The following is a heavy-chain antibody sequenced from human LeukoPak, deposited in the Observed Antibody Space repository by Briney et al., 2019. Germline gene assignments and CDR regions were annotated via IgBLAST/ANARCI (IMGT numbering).Heavy chain of an antibody. CDR3: AKSPFYYDILTGPGDY. D-gene: IGHD3-9*01. CDR2: ISYDEGNK. V-gene: IGHV3-30*18. Sequence: GGSLRLSCAASGFTFSSYAMSWVRQAPGKGLEWVAVISYDEGNKYYADSVKGRFTISRDNSKNTLYLQMNSLRAEDTAVCYCAKSPFYYDILTGPGDYWGQGTLVTVSS. J-gene: IGHJ4*02. CDR1: GFTFSSYA.